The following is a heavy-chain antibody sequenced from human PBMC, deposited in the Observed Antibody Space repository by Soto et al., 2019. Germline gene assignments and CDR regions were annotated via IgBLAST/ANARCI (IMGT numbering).Heavy chain of an antibody. Sequence: ASVKVSCKVSGSTFTSNGIGWVRQAAGEGLEWMGWIITYNENMDSASKFQDRLTMTTDTSTTTAYMELSNLRSDDTALYYCAYVGGTPTFYYYFDLWGQGTPVTVSS. V-gene: IGHV1-18*04. CDR2: IITYNENM. J-gene: IGHJ5*02. CDR3: AYVGGTPTFYYYFDL. D-gene: IGHD1-26*01. CDR1: GSTFTSNG.